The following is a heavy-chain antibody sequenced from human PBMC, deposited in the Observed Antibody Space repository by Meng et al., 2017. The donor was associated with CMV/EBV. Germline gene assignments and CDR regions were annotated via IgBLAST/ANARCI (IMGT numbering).Heavy chain of an antibody. CDR2: INHSGST. J-gene: IGHJ6*02. D-gene: IGHD3-10*01. Sequence: SETLSLTFAVYGGSFSGYYWSWIRQPPGKGLEWIGEINHSGSTNYNPSLKSRVTISVDTSKNQFSLKLSSVTAADTAVYYCARRGRITMVRGVRYYYGMDVWGQGTTVTVSS. V-gene: IGHV4-34*01. CDR3: ARRGRITMVRGVRYYYGMDV. CDR1: GGSFSGYY.